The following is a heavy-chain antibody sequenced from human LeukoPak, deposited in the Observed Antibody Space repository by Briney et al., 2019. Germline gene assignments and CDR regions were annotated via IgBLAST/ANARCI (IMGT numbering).Heavy chain of an antibody. J-gene: IGHJ6*02. CDR2: ISWNSGSI. Sequence: PGRSLRLSCAASGFTFDDYAMHWVRQAPGKGLEWVSGISWNSGSIGYADSVKGRFTISRDNAKNSLYLQMNSLRAEDTALYYCAKGEEYYGSGSYYRVYGMDVWGQGTTVTVSS. V-gene: IGHV3-9*01. D-gene: IGHD3-10*01. CDR1: GFTFDDYA. CDR3: AKGEEYYGSGSYYRVYGMDV.